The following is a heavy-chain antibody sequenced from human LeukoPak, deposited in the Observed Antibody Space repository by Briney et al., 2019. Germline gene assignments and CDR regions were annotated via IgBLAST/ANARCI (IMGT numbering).Heavy chain of an antibody. D-gene: IGHD2-21*02. CDR3: VKDGCGSDCYPYYFDY. V-gene: IGHV3-33*06. CDR1: GFTFSSYG. Sequence: GGSLRLSCAASGFTFSSYGMHWVRQAPGKGLEWVAVIWYDGSNKYYADSVKGRFTISRDNSKNTLYLQMNSLRAEDTAVYYCVKDGCGSDCYPYYFDYWGQGTLVTVSS. CDR2: IWYDGSNK. J-gene: IGHJ4*02.